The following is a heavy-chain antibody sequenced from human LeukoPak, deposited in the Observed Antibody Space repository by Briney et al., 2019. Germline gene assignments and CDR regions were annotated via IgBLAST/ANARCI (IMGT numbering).Heavy chain of an antibody. D-gene: IGHD2-21*02. CDR3: ARGGCRGDCIPFEN. J-gene: IGHJ4*02. Sequence: ASVKVSCKASGYSFTAYYMHWVRRAPGQGLEWMGWIHPNSDGTSYAQKFQGRVTMTRDTSTSTAYMELTRLMSDDTAVYYCARGGCRGDCIPFENWGQGTLVTVSS. V-gene: IGHV1-2*02. CDR1: GYSFTAYY. CDR2: IHPNSDGT.